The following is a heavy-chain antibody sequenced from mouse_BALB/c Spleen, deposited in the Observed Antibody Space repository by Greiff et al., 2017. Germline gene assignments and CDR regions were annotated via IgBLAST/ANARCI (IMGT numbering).Heavy chain of an antibody. CDR2: IDPETGGT. Sequence: VQLQQSGAELVRPGASVTLSCKASVYTFTDYEMHWVKQTPVHGLEWIGAIDPETGGTAYNQKFKGKATLTADKSSSTAYMELRSLTSEDSAVYYCTRYDGYDYFDYGGQGTTLTVSS. CDR3: TRYDGYDYFDY. CDR1: VYTFTDYE. J-gene: IGHJ2*01. D-gene: IGHD2-3*01. V-gene: IGHV1-15*01.